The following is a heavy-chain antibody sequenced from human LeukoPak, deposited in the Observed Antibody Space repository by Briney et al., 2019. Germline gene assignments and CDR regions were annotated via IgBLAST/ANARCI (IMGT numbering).Heavy chain of an antibody. V-gene: IGHV3-30*03. CDR1: GFTFSSYG. Sequence: PGRSLRLSCAASGFTFSSYGMHWVRQAPGKGLEWVAVISYDGSNKYYADSVKGRFTISRDNSKNTLYLQMNSLRAEDTAVYYCARVPGPAADYWGQGTLSPSPQ. CDR3: ARVPGPAADY. D-gene: IGHD6-13*01. CDR2: ISYDGSNK. J-gene: IGHJ4*02.